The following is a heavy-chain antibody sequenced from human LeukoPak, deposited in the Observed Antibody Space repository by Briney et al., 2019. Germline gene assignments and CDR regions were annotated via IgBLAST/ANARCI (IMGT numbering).Heavy chain of an antibody. CDR3: AKDARSFGGTYFDY. Sequence: GGSLRLSCVASGFTLSSYSMSWVRQAPGKGLEWVSAMSGSDTGSWYADSVKGRFTISRDTSKTTLYLQMNSLRAEDTAIYYCAKDARSFGGTYFDYWGQGIQVTVSS. V-gene: IGHV3-23*01. D-gene: IGHD4-23*01. CDR2: MSGSDTGS. CDR1: GFTLSSYS. J-gene: IGHJ4*02.